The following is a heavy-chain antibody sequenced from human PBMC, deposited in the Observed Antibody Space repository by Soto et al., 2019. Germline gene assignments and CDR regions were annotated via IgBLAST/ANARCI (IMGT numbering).Heavy chain of an antibody. V-gene: IGHV1-18*01. CDR3: ASSSFLRSGDLFHGLDV. D-gene: IGHD3-10*01. CDR1: GYTFTSYG. CDR2: INGYNGNT. Sequence: ASVKVSCKDSGYTFTSYGISWVRQAPGQGLEWLGWINGYNGNTNYAQKLQGRVTMTTDTSTSTAYMELRSLRSDDTAVYYCASSSFLRSGDLFHGLDVWGQGTTVTVSS. J-gene: IGHJ6*02.